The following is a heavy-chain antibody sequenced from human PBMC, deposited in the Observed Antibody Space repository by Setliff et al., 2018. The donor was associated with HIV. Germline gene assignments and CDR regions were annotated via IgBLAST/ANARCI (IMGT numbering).Heavy chain of an antibody. V-gene: IGHV3-15*01. J-gene: IGHJ4*02. D-gene: IGHD3-16*01. Sequence: PGGSLRLSCAAAGFTFSNAWLSWFRQTPGKGLEWVGRIKSRTVTETTDAAAPVKGRFTISRNDSNSIAYLQLTGLKTEDTAVYYCISGKYDFLWGSLLNWGQGTLVTVSS. CDR1: GFTFSNAW. CDR3: ISGKYDFLWGSLLN. CDR2: IKSRTVTETT.